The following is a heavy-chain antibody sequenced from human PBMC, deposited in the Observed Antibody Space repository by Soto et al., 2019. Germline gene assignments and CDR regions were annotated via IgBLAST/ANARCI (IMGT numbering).Heavy chain of an antibody. V-gene: IGHV3-23*01. CDR3: AKDTYLDYSDSSGYYPWYYYGLDV. CDR2: IDYDGVNK. Sequence: PGGSLRLSCAASGFTFYNYAMNWVRQAPGKGLEWVSTIDYDGVNKHYADSVKGRFTVSRDNSKNTLYLQMNSLRAEDTAVYYCAKDTYLDYSDSSGYYPWYYYGLDVWGQGTTVTVSS. CDR1: GFTFYNYA. J-gene: IGHJ6*02. D-gene: IGHD3-22*01.